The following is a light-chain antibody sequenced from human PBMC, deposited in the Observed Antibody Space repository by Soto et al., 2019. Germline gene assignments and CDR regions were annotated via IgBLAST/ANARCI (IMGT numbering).Light chain of an antibody. CDR3: QQRSNWPPIFT. CDR2: DAS. CDR1: QSVSSY. Sequence: EIVLTQSPATLSLSPGERATLSCRASQSVSSYLAWYQRKPGQAPRLLIYDASNRATGISARFSGSGSGTDFTLTISGLEPEVFAVYYCQQRSNWPPIFTFGPGTKADIK. V-gene: IGKV3-11*01. J-gene: IGKJ3*01.